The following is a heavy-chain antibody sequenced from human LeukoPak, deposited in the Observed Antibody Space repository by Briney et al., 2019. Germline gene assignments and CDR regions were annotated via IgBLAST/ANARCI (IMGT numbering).Heavy chain of an antibody. CDR2: IYHSGST. V-gene: IGHV4-4*02. J-gene: IGHJ5*02. CDR1: GGSISSSNW. Sequence: PSETLSLTFAVSGGSISSSNWGSWVRQPPGKGPEWIGEIYHSGSTNYNPSLKSRVTISVDKSKNQFSLKLSSVTAADTAVYYCARGFGGSGWYSWFDPWGQGTLVTVSS. D-gene: IGHD6-19*01. CDR3: ARGFGGSGWYSWFDP.